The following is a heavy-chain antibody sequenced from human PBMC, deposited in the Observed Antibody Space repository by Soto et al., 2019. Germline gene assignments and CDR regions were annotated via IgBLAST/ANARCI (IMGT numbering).Heavy chain of an antibody. Sequence: QVQLQESGPGLVKPSETLSLTCTVSGGSISSYYWSWIRQPPGKGLEWIGYIYYSGSTNYNPSLTSRVTISVDTSKHQFSLKLSSVTAADTAVYYCAREKDSSGWYGILDYWGQGTLVTVSS. J-gene: IGHJ4*02. CDR3: AREKDSSGWYGILDY. CDR2: IYYSGST. CDR1: GGSISSYY. V-gene: IGHV4-59*01. D-gene: IGHD6-19*01.